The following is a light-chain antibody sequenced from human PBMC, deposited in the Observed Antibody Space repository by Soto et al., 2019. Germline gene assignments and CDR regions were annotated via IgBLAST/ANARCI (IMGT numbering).Light chain of an antibody. CDR3: QQNNSYPLT. V-gene: IGKV1-5*03. CDR1: HSISNW. Sequence: DIQMTQSPATLSASVGDRVTITCRASHSISNWLAWYQQKPGKAPKLLIYKASTLQSGVPSRFSGSGSGTEFTLTLSGLQPDDFAIYYCQQNNSYPLTFGGGTKMDIK. J-gene: IGKJ4*01. CDR2: KAS.